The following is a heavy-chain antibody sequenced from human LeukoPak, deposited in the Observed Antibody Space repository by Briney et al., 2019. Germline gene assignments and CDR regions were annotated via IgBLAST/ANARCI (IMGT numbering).Heavy chain of an antibody. J-gene: IGHJ6*03. CDR2: IYYSGST. V-gene: IGHV4-39*01. Sequence: SETLSLTCTVSGGSISSSSYYWGWIRQPPGKGLEWIGSIYYSGSTYYNPSLKSRVTISVDTSKNQFSLKLSSVTAADTAVYYCARLAGAPYYYYYYMDVWGKGTTVTVSS. CDR1: GGSISSSSYY. D-gene: IGHD1-26*01. CDR3: ARLAGAPYYYYYYMDV.